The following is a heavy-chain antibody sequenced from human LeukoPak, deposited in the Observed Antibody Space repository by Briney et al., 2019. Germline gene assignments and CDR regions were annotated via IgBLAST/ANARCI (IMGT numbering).Heavy chain of an antibody. V-gene: IGHV3-48*01. CDR2: ISSSSSTI. D-gene: IGHD3-22*01. Sequence: GGSLRLSCAASGFTFSSYRMNWVRQAPGKGLEWVSYISSSSSTIYYADSVKGRFTISRDNAKNSLYLQMNSLRAEDTAVYYCAREMYYYDSSGYYGYWGQGTLVTVSS. J-gene: IGHJ4*02. CDR3: AREMYYYDSSGYYGY. CDR1: GFTFSSYR.